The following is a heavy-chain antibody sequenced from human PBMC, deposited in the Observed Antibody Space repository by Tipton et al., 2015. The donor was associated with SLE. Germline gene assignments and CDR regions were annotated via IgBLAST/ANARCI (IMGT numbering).Heavy chain of an antibody. CDR3: ARRDGLNGFDI. CDR2: INNSGRD. D-gene: IGHD2-21*01. J-gene: IGHJ3*02. CDR1: GDFMRDSSFH. Sequence: TLSLTCTVSGDFMRDSSFHWGWIRQPPGKGLEWIGSINNSGRDYYNPSLSSRVTISGDTSKNQYSLKLSSVTAADTAVYFCARRDGLNGFDIWGRGTMVTVSS. V-gene: IGHV4-39*07.